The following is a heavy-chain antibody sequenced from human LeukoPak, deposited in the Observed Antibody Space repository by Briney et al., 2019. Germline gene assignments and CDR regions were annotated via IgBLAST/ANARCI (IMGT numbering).Heavy chain of an antibody. CDR3: ARDRGSQPFIDY. Sequence: PSETLSLTCTVSGASIRSTSYYWGWIRQPPGKGLEWIGSIYYSGSTYYNPSLKSRVTISVDTSKNQFSLKLSSVTAADTAVYYCARDRGSQPFIDYWGQGTLVTVSS. J-gene: IGHJ4*02. CDR1: GASIRSTSYY. CDR2: IYYSGST. V-gene: IGHV4-39*07. D-gene: IGHD1-26*01.